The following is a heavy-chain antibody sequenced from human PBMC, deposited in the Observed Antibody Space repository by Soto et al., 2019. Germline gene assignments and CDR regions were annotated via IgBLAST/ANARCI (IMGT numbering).Heavy chain of an antibody. D-gene: IGHD2-15*01. V-gene: IGHV3-74*01. Sequence: GGSLRLSCAASGLTFNRYWMHWVRHAPGNGLVWVSHINTDGSNTNYADSVKGRFTISRDNAKSTLFLQMNSLRDEDTAVYYCAREFCSGGNSYTYYFDPWGQGIPVTVSS. CDR1: GLTFNRYW. CDR3: AREFCSGGNSYTYYFDP. J-gene: IGHJ5*02. CDR2: INTDGSNT.